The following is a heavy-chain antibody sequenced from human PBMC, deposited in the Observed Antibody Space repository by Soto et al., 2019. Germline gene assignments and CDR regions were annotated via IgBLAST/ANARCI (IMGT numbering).Heavy chain of an antibody. CDR3: ARALGVATISLFG. V-gene: IGHV1-18*01. J-gene: IGHJ4*02. CDR1: GYMFISYG. CDR2: ISAYGGNT. D-gene: IGHD5-12*01. Sequence: ASVKVSCKASGYMFISYGINWVRQAPGQGLEWMGWISAYGGNTKYAQNLQGRVTMTTDTSTSTAYMEMSSLRSEDTAVYYCARALGVATISLFGWGQGTLVTVSS.